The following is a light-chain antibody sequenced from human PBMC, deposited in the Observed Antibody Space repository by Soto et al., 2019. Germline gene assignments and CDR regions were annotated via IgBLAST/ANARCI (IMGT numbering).Light chain of an antibody. CDR2: GAA. CDR1: QSVFSS. CDR3: QQYHNWPA. J-gene: IGKJ1*01. V-gene: IGKV3-15*01. Sequence: EIWMTRSPATLSVSPGERATLSCRASQSVFSSLAWFQQKPGQAPRLLIYGAATRATGIPARFSGSGSGTEFTLTISSLQSEDFAIYYCQQYHNWPAFGQGTKVDIK.